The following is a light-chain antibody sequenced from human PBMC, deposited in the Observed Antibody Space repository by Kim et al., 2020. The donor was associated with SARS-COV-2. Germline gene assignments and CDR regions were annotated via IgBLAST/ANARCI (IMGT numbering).Light chain of an antibody. CDR3: SSYTSSSTYV. Sequence: GQALTIAFTGTSSDVGGDNYVSWYEQHPGKAPKLMIYDVSKRPSGVSNRFSGSKSGNTASLTISGLQAEDEADYYCSSYTSSSTYVFGTGTKVTVL. V-gene: IGLV2-14*04. J-gene: IGLJ1*01. CDR1: SSDVGGDNY. CDR2: DVS.